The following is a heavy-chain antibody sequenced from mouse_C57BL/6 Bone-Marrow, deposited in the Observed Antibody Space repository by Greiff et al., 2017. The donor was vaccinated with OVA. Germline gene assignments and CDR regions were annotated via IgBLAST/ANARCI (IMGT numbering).Heavy chain of an antibody. J-gene: IGHJ1*03. D-gene: IGHD2-3*01. CDR2: IDPENGDT. Sequence: EVQLQQSGAELVRPGASVKLSCTASGFNIKDDYMHWVKQRPEQGLEWIGWIDPENGDTEYASKFQGKATITADTSSNTAYLQLSSLTSEDTAVYYCTTFCDGYWYFDVWGTGTTVTVSS. CDR1: GFNIKDDY. CDR3: TTFCDGYWYFDV. V-gene: IGHV14-4*01.